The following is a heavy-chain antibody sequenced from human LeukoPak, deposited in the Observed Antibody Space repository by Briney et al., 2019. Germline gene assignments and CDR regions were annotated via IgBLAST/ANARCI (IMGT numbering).Heavy chain of an antibody. D-gene: IGHD1-1*01. J-gene: IGHJ4*02. Sequence: SETLSLTCAVSGGSISSYYWSWIRQPPGKGLEWIGYIYYSGSTNYNPSLKSRVTISVDTSKNQFSLKLGSVTAADTAVYYCAACLSATWAIDYWGQGTLVTVSS. CDR1: GGSISSYY. V-gene: IGHV4-59*12. CDR3: AACLSATWAIDY. CDR2: IYYSGST.